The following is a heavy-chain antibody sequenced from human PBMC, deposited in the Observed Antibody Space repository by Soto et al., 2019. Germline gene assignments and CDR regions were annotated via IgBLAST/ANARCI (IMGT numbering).Heavy chain of an antibody. J-gene: IGHJ5*01. V-gene: IGHV1-69*02. CDR2: INPILSMS. Sequence: QVQLVQSGAEVKKPGSSVRVYCKASGDTFNFYSINWVRQAPGLGLEWMGRINPILSMSNYAPRFQGRVTMTADKSTSTAYMELSSLRSEDTAMYYCASSYGSGYRAFDSWGQGALVIVS. D-gene: IGHD3-10*01. CDR1: GDTFNFYS. CDR3: ASSYGSGYRAFDS.